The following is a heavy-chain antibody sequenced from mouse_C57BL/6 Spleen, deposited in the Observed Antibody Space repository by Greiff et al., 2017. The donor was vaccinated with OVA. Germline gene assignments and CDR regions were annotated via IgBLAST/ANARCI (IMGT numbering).Heavy chain of an antibody. CDR1: GYSFTGYF. J-gene: IGHJ2*01. CDR3: ARHYDYDGFDY. Sequence: EVQLVESGPELVKPGDSVKISCKASGYSFTGYFMNWVMQSHGKSLEWIGRINPYNGDTFYNQKFKGKATLTVDKSSSTAHMELRSLTSEDSAVYYCARHYDYDGFDYWGQGTTLTVSS. D-gene: IGHD2-4*01. CDR2: INPYNGDT. V-gene: IGHV1-20*01.